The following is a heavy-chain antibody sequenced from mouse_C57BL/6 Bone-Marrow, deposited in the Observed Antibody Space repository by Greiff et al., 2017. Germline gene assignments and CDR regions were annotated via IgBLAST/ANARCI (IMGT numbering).Heavy chain of an antibody. Sequence: QVQLKESGAELARPGASVKLSCQASGYTFTSYGISWVKQRTGQGLEWIGEIYPRSGNTYYNEKFKGKATLTADKSSSTAYMELRSLTSEDSAVYFCARWVYYYGSSPRWYFDVWGTGTTVTVSS. J-gene: IGHJ1*03. CDR2: IYPRSGNT. D-gene: IGHD1-1*01. V-gene: IGHV1-81*01. CDR1: GYTFTSYG. CDR3: ARWVYYYGSSPRWYFDV.